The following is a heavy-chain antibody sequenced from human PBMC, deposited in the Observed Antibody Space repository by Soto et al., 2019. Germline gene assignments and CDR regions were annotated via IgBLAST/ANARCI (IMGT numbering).Heavy chain of an antibody. CDR2: IDYSGST. D-gene: IGHD3-22*01. CDR1: GGSISSGGYY. CDR3: ARFTTGYYDSSGYYVDY. Sequence: QVQLQESGPGLVKPSQTLSLTCTVSGGSISSGGYYWSWFRQHPGKGLEWIGYIDYSGSTYYNPSLKRRVTISIDTSKNQFSLQLRAMTAANTAVYYCARFTTGYYDSSGYYVDYWGQGTLVTVSS. V-gene: IGHV4-31*03. J-gene: IGHJ4*02.